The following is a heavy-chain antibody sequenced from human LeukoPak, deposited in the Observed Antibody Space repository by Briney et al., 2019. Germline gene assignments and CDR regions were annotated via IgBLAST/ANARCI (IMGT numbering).Heavy chain of an antibody. Sequence: GGSLRLSCAASGFTFSSYAIHWVRQAPGKGLEWVAVISSDGSNKYYADSVKGRFTISRDNSKNTLYLQMNSLRAEDTAVYYCAKERGYCSSTSCHVFDYWGQGTLVTVSS. D-gene: IGHD2-2*01. CDR1: GFTFSSYA. J-gene: IGHJ4*02. CDR2: ISSDGSNK. V-gene: IGHV3-30-3*01. CDR3: AKERGYCSSTSCHVFDY.